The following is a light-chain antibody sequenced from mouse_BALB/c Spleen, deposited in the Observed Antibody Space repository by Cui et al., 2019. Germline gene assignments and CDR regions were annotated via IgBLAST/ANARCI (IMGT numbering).Light chain of an antibody. V-gene: IGKV12-98*01. CDR3: QQLYSTPLT. CDR2: DAT. Sequence: DIQMTQSPASQSASPGEGVNITCLASQTIGNWLGWYQQKPGKPPQLLIYDATSLADGVPSRLSGSGSGTKFSFKISSLQAEDVVSYYCQQLYSTPLTFGAGTKLELK. J-gene: IGKJ5*01. CDR1: QTIGNW.